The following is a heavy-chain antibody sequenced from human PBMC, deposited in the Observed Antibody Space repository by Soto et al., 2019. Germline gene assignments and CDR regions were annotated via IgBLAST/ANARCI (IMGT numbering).Heavy chain of an antibody. CDR1: GGSISSSNW. J-gene: IGHJ6*02. CDR3: ARDRDDSSSWFYYYAMDV. D-gene: IGHD6-13*01. CDR2: VYHSGST. Sequence: SETLSLTCAVSGGSISSSNWWSWVRQPPGEGLEWIGEVYHSGSTNYNPSLKSRVTISVDKSKNQFSLKLTSVTAADTAVYYCARDRDDSSSWFYYYAMDVWGQGTTVTVSS. V-gene: IGHV4-4*02.